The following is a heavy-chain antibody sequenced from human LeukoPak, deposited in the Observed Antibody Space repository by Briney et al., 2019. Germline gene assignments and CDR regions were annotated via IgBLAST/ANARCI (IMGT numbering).Heavy chain of an antibody. CDR2: IYYSGST. D-gene: IGHD6-13*01. CDR3: ARSYSSSWYGDFDY. V-gene: IGHV4-61*01. CDR1: GGSVSSDSYY. J-gene: IGHJ4*02. Sequence: PSETLSLTCTVSGGSVSSDSYYWSWIRQPPGKGLEWIGYIYYSGSTNYNPSLKSRVTISVDTSRNQFSLKLSSVTAADTAVYYCARSYSSSWYGDFDYWGQGTLVTVSS.